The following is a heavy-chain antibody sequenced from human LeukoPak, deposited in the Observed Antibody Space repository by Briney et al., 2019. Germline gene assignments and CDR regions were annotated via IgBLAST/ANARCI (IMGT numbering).Heavy chain of an antibody. J-gene: IGHJ4*02. Sequence: GGSLRLSCAASGFTFSSHWMHWVRQVPGKGLVWVSRINSDGSSTSYADSVKGRFTISRDNAKGTLYLQMHSLRVEDTAVYYCIRGPTYFDSWGQGTLVTVSS. V-gene: IGHV3-74*01. CDR1: GFTFSSHW. CDR2: INSDGSST. CDR3: IRGPTYFDS.